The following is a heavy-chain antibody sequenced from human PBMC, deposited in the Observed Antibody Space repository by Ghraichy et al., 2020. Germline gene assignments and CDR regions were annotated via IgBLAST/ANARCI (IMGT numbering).Heavy chain of an antibody. D-gene: IGHD6-13*01. CDR1: GFTFSSYS. CDR3: AREFGIAAEYYYYYYGMDV. V-gene: IGHV3-21*01. CDR2: ISSSSSYI. J-gene: IGHJ6*02. Sequence: GSLRLSCAASGFTFSSYSMNWVRQAPGKGLEWVSSISSSSSYIYYADSVKGRFTISRDNAKNSLYLQMNSLRAEDTAVYYCAREFGIAAEYYYYYYGMDVWGQGTTVTVSS.